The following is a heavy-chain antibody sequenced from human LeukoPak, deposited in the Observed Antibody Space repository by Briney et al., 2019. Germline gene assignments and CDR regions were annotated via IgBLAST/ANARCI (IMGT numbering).Heavy chain of an antibody. V-gene: IGHV3-53*01. Sequence: LTGGSLRLSCAASVFTVSSNYMSWVRQPPGKGLEWVSSIFPSGGEIHYADSVRGRFTISRDNSKSTLSLQMNSLRAEDTAIYYCARGHGRHYYDSSGPRYFDYWGQGTLVTVSS. CDR1: VFTVSSNY. CDR3: ARGHGRHYYDSSGPRYFDY. CDR2: IFPSGGEI. D-gene: IGHD3-22*01. J-gene: IGHJ4*02.